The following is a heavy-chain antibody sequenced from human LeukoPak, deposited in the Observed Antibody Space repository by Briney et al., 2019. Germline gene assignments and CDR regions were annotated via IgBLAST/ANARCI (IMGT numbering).Heavy chain of an antibody. CDR1: GFTFSDYY. D-gene: IGHD2-2*01. Sequence: GGSMRLSCAASGFTFSDYYMSWIRQAPGKGLEWVSYIRSSGSIKFYADSVRGRFTISRDNAKNSLYLQMNSLRAEDTAVYYCATADCSSSSSYEFDYWGQGTLVTVSS. CDR3: ATADCSSSSSYEFDY. V-gene: IGHV3-11*04. CDR2: IRSSGSIK. J-gene: IGHJ4*02.